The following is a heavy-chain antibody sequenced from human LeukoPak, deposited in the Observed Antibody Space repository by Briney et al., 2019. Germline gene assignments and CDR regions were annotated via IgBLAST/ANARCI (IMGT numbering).Heavy chain of an antibody. CDR2: IYSGGST. J-gene: IGHJ4*02. Sequence: GGSLRLSCAASGFTVSGNYMSWVRQAPGKGLEWVSVIYSGGSTYYADSVKGRFTISRDNSKNTLFLQMNSLRADDTAVYYCAKERQSSSLGCFDRWGQGTLVTVSS. V-gene: IGHV3-66*01. CDR3: AKERQSSSLGCFDR. CDR1: GFTVSGNY. D-gene: IGHD6-13*01.